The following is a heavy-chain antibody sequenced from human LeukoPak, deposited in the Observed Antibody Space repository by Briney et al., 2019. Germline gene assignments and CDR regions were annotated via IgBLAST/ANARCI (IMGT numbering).Heavy chain of an antibody. J-gene: IGHJ4*02. V-gene: IGHV1-2*02. CDR1: GYTFTGYY. CDR3: AREDYGSGSYLVY. CDR2: INPNSGGT. D-gene: IGHD3-10*01. Sequence: GASVKVSCKASGYTFTGYYMHWVRQAPGQGLEWMGWINPNSGGTNYAQKFQGRVTMTRDTSISTAYMELSRLRSDDTAVYYCAREDYGSGSYLVYWGQGALVTVSS.